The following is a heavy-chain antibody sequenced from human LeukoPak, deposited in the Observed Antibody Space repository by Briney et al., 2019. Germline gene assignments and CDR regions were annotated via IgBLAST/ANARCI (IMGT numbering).Heavy chain of an antibody. V-gene: IGHV3-30*18. D-gene: IGHD6-19*01. CDR2: ISYDGSNK. Sequence: GGSLRLSCAASGFTFSSYGMHWVRQAPGKGLEWVAVISYDGSNKYYADSVKGRFTISRDNSKNTLYLQMNSLRAEDTAVYYCAKFYDLTGARYSSGWYKDYWGQGTLVTVSS. J-gene: IGHJ4*02. CDR1: GFTFSSYG. CDR3: AKFYDLTGARYSSGWYKDY.